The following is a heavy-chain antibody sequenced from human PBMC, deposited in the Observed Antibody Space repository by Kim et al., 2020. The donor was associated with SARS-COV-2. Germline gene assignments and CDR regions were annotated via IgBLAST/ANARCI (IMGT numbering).Heavy chain of an antibody. CDR3: ASLAAGYGLDV. J-gene: IGHJ6*02. CDR2: NN. D-gene: IGHD6-13*01. V-gene: IGHV4-59*01. Sequence: NNNHNPSLKSPVTITVETSKNQFPPKLNSVTAADTAVYYCASLAAGYGLDVWGQGTTVTVSS.